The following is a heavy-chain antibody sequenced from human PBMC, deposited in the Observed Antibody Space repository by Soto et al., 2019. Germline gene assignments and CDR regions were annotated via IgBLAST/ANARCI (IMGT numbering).Heavy chain of an antibody. V-gene: IGHV6-1*01. Sequence: SQTLSLTFAISGAGVARNSAACYYISQSPSRALERLGRTSHRSQWPNEYAGSVKSRITINPDTSKSQCCRELDSVTPEDTAVYDCSRENGYYHDSSGPFDYWRLGCLVTSP. CDR1: GAGVARNSAA. CDR2: TSHRSQWPN. J-gene: IGHJ4*02. CDR3: SRENGYYHDSSGPFDY. D-gene: IGHD3-22*01.